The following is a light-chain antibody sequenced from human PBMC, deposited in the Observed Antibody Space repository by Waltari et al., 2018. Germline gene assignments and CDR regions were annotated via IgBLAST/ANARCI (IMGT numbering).Light chain of an antibody. V-gene: IGKV4-1*01. CDR2: WAS. CDR1: QTLLYNSNNKNY. J-gene: IGKJ4*01. CDR3: QQYYSTPPLT. Sequence: DIVMTQSPDSLPVPLWEKATITCTSNQTLLYNSNNKNYLAWYQQKPGQPPRLLIYWASTRESGVPDRFSGSGSETDFTLTISSLQAEDVAVYYCQQYYSTPPLTFGGGTKVEIK.